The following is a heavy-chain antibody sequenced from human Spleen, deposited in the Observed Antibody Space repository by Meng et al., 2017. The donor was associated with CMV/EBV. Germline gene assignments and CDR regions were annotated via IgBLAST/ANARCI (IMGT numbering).Heavy chain of an antibody. CDR2: IIPIFGTA. CDR1: GGTFSSYA. J-gene: IGHJ4*02. V-gene: IGHV1-69*01. Sequence: VQWGRSGAWVRELGSSVKVSLKASGGTFSSYAISWVRQAPGQGLEWMGGIIPIFGTANYAQKFQGRVTITADESTSTAYMELSSLRSEDTAVYYCASSAKRGSPCYYWGQGTLVTVSS. CDR3: ASSAKRGSPCYY. D-gene: IGHD3-10*01.